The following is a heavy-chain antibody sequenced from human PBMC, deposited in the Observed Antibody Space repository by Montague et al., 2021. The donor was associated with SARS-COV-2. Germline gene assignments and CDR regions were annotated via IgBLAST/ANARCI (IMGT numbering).Heavy chain of an antibody. D-gene: IGHD5-24*01. J-gene: IGHJ4*02. CDR2: IYYSGST. Sequence: SETLSLTCTLSGRSISSYYWSWIRQPPGKGLEWIGYIYYSGSTNCNPSLKSRVTTSVDTSKNQFSLKLSSVTAADTAVYYCARLGLQLLGGHYFDYWGQGTLVTVSS. V-gene: IGHV4-59*08. CDR1: GRSISSYY. CDR3: ARLGLQLLGGHYFDY.